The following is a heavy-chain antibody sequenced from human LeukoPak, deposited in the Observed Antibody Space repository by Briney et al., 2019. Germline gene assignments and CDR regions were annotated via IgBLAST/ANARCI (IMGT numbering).Heavy chain of an antibody. Sequence: SETLSLTCTVSGGSISSYYWSWLRQPPGKGLEGIGYIYYSGSTNYNPSLKSRVTISVATSKNQFSLKLSSVTAADTAVYYCARLYYYGSGRSYFDYWGQGTLVTVSS. CDR3: ARLYYYGSGRSYFDY. J-gene: IGHJ4*02. CDR1: GGSISSYY. CDR2: IYYSGST. V-gene: IGHV4-59*01. D-gene: IGHD3-10*01.